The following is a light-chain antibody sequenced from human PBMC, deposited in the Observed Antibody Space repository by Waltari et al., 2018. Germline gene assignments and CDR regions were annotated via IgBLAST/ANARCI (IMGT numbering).Light chain of an antibody. CDR1: TSDVGNYDL. J-gene: IGLJ1*01. V-gene: IGLV2-23*01. CDR3: CSYAGLGTYV. CDR2: EAI. Sequence: QSALTQPASVSGTPGQSITISCTGTTSDVGNYDLVSWYQHHPGKAPKLLICEAIKRPSGVSSRFSGSKSGSTASLTISGLQPEDEADYYCCSYAGLGTYVFGSGTKVTVL.